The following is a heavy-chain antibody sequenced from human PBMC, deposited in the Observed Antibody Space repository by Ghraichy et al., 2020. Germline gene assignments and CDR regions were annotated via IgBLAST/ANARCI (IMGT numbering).Heavy chain of an antibody. D-gene: IGHD6-19*01. J-gene: IGHJ6*02. CDR2: IYTSGST. CDR1: GGSISSSY. CDR3: ARGHTDRRLSPLDSRAWFAADHDYYSGVDV. Sequence: SETLSLTCTVSGGSISSSYYRWIRQPAVKGLEWIGHIYTSGSTNYNPSLKSRVSLSVDTSQNQFSLNLSSVTAADTAVYSCARGHTDRRLSPLDSRAWFAADHDYYSGVDVWGQGNTVTVSS. V-gene: IGHV4-4*07.